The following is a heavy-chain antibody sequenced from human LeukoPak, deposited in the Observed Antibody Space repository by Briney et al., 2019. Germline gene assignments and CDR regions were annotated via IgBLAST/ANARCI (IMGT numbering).Heavy chain of an antibody. D-gene: IGHD3-22*01. Sequence: AGRSLRLSCAASGFSFSTYGMRWVRQAPGKGLEWVAVIWYDGNTKYYADSVKGRFTISRDKSKNTLYLQMNSLKPEDTAVYYCARGEAFHYDSSGYPDYWGQGTLVTVSS. CDR2: IWYDGNTK. V-gene: IGHV3-33*01. CDR3: ARGEAFHYDSSGYPDY. J-gene: IGHJ4*02. CDR1: GFSFSTYG.